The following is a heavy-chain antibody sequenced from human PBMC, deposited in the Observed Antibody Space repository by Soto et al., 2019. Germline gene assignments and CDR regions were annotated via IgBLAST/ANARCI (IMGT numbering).Heavy chain of an antibody. CDR3: ARDFPRQLRLGGMDV. CDR2: ISDSGKMI. CDR1: GFTFSSYE. V-gene: IGHV3-48*03. D-gene: IGHD5-18*01. J-gene: IGHJ6*02. Sequence: EVQLVESGGGVVQPGGSLRLTCVASGFTFSSYEMQWVRQAPGKGLEWLSYISDSGKMIFYADSVKGRFTISRDNAKMSLYLQMGSLTAADTAVYYCARDFPRQLRLGGMDVWGQGTTVTVS.